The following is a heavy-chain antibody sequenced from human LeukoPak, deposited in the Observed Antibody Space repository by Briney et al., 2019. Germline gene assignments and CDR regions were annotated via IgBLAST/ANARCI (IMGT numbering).Heavy chain of an antibody. CDR3: ARWEYYYDSSGYYS. D-gene: IGHD3-22*01. J-gene: IGHJ4*02. CDR2: FDPEDGET. V-gene: IGHV1-24*01. Sequence: ASVKVSCKVSGYTLTELSMHWVRQAPGKGLEWMGGFDPEDGETIYAQKFQGRVTMTEDTSTDTAYMELSSLRSEDTAVYYCARWEYYYDSSGYYSWGQGTLVTVSS. CDR1: GYTLTELS.